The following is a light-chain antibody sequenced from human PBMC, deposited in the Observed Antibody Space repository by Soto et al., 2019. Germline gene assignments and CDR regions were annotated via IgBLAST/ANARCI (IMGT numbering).Light chain of an antibody. CDR2: DNS. V-gene: IGLV3-21*02. J-gene: IGLJ1*01. CDR3: QVWDNVDDHIYV. CDR1: NIDSRT. Sequence: SYELTQPPPVPVAPGQTATISCGENNIDSRTVHWYQQKPGQAPLLVVYDNSFRPSGIPNRFSGSNSGNTATLTISRVEAGDEADYYCQVWDNVDDHIYVFGTGTKVTVL.